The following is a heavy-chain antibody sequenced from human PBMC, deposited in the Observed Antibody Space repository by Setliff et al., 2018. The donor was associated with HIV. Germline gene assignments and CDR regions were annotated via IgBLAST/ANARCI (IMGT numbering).Heavy chain of an antibody. CDR1: GLTLSNSA. CDR3: AKLDYYDYSGSWARKSTIDF. D-gene: IGHD3-22*01. CDR2: IQSGGII. J-gene: IGHJ3*01. V-gene: IGHV3-23*01. Sequence: GGSLRLSCAASGLTLSNSAMTWVRQKPGRGLEWVSLIQSGGIIYYADSVKGRFTISRDSSSNTLSLQMTSLRAEDTALYYCAKLDYYDYSGSWARKSTIDFWGRGTMVTVSS.